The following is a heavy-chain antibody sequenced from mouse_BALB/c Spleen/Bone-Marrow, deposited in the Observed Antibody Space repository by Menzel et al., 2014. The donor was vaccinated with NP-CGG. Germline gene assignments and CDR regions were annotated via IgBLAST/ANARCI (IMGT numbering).Heavy chain of an antibody. Sequence: QVQLKESGAELARPGTSVKLSCKASGYTFTDYYINWVKQRTGQGLEWIGEIYPGSGNTYYNEKFKGKATLTADKSSSTACMERRRLTSVDSPVYYCGRQRQFGRPYDFNYWGLGTPLT. CDR1: GYTFTDYY. J-gene: IGHJ2*01. CDR2: IYPGSGNT. CDR3: GRQRQFGRPYDFNY. D-gene: IGHD3-2*01. V-gene: IGHV1-77*01.